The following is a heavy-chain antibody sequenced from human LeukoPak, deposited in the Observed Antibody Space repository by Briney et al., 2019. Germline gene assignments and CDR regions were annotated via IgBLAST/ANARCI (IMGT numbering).Heavy chain of an antibody. D-gene: IGHD3-3*01. CDR2: IIPILGIA. CDR3: ARVAQRYYGDYFDY. J-gene: IGHJ4*02. V-gene: IGHV1-69*04. Sequence: SVTVSCKASGGTFSSYAISWVRQAPGQGLEWMGRIIPILGIANYAQKFQGRVTITADKSTSTAYMELSSLRSEDTAVYYCARVAQRYYGDYFDYWGQGTLVTVSS. CDR1: GGTFSSYA.